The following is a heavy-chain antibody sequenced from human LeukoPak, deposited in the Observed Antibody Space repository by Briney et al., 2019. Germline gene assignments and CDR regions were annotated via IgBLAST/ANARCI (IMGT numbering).Heavy chain of an antibody. D-gene: IGHD2-21*02. CDR1: GYTFTSYG. V-gene: IGHV1-18*01. CDR2: ISAYNGNT. J-gene: IGHJ6*02. Sequence: ASVKVSCKASGYTFTSYGISWVRQAPGQGLEWMGWISAYNGNTNYAQKLQGRVTMTTDTSTSTAYMELWSLRSDDTAVYYCARGYCGGDCYPFDYYYYYGMDVWGQGTTVTVSS. CDR3: ARGYCGGDCYPFDYYYYYGMDV.